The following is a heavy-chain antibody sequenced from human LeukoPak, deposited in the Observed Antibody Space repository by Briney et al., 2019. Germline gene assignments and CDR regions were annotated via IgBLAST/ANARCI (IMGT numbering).Heavy chain of an antibody. J-gene: IGHJ3*02. CDR2: INPSGGST. CDR3: ARVLGSYYSAFDI. D-gene: IGHD1-26*01. Sequence: GASVKVSCKASGYTFTSYYMLWVRQAPGQGLEWMGIINPSGGSTSYAQKFQGRVTMTRDTSTSTVYMELSSLRSEDTAVYYCARVLGSYYSAFDIWGQGTMVTVSS. CDR1: GYTFTSYY. V-gene: IGHV1-46*01.